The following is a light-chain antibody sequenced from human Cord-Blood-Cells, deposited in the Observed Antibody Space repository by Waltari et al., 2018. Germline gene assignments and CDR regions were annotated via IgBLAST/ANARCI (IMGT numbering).Light chain of an antibody. J-gene: IGLJ3*02. CDR3: SSYTSSSTWV. Sequence: QSALTQPASVSGSPGQSITISCTGTSSDVGVYNYVSWYQQHPGKAPKPMIYDVSKRPLGVSNRFSGSKSGNTASLTISGLQAEDEADYYCSSYTSSSTWVFGGGTKLTVL. CDR1: SSDVGVYNY. V-gene: IGLV2-14*01. CDR2: DVS.